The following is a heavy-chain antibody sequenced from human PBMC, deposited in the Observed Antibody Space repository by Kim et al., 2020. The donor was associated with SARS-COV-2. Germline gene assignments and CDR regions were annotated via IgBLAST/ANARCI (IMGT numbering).Heavy chain of an antibody. D-gene: IGHD2-15*01. V-gene: IGHV3-23*01. J-gene: IGHJ4*02. CDR3: AKRWRLATLGPQIDC. CDR2: ISASGVST. CDR1: GFMFNNYV. Sequence: GGSLRLSCAASGFMFNNYVMTWVRQVPGKGLEWVSAISASGVSTYYPDSVKGRFTISRDNSKNTLYLQMNSLRVEDTAVYYCAKRWRLATLGPQIDCWGQGTLVTVSS.